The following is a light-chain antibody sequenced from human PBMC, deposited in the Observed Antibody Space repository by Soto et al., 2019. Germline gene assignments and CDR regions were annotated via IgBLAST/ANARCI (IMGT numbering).Light chain of an antibody. J-gene: IGLJ1*01. Sequence: QSALTQPASVSGSPRQSITISCTGTSSDVGGYNYVSWYQQHPGKAPKLMIYEVTNRPSGVSNRFSGSKSGNTASLTISGLQADDEADYYCSSYTSSITYVFGTGTKLTVL. CDR3: SSYTSSITYV. CDR1: SSDVGGYNY. CDR2: EVT. V-gene: IGLV2-14*01.